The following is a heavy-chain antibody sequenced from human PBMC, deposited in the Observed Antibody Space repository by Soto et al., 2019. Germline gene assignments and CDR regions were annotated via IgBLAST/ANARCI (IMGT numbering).Heavy chain of an antibody. V-gene: IGHV3-23*01. CDR2: ISGSGSNP. J-gene: IGHJ4*02. CDR3: ARDRATFDY. D-gene: IGHD1-26*01. CDR1: AFTSTSYA. Sequence: GGSLRLSCAAAAFTSTSYAMISVRLTPGKGLEWVSAISGSGSNPFYAESVRGRFTISRDNSKNTVFLQMNNLRAEDTAVYFCARDRATFDYWGQGTRVTVSS.